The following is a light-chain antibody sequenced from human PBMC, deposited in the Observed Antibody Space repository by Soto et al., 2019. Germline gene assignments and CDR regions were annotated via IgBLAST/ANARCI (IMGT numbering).Light chain of an antibody. CDR1: QGISTF. V-gene: IGKV1-9*01. J-gene: IGKJ3*01. Sequence: DIQLTQSPSFLSASVGDRVTITCRASQGISTFLAWYQQRPGKAPKLLIYAASTLQSGVPSRFSGSGSGREVTLAGSSLQPEEVATYYWQQVISYPPGVGPGTKVDIK. CDR3: QQVISYPPG. CDR2: AAS.